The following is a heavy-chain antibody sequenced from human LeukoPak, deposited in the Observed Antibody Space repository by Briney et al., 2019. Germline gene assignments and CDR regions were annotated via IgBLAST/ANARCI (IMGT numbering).Heavy chain of an antibody. CDR3: ASPGRFLEWLPY. V-gene: IGHV3-48*03. J-gene: IGHJ4*02. Sequence: GGSLRLSCAASGFTFSSYEMNWVRQAPGKGLEWVSYISSSGSTIYYADSVKGRFTISRDNAKNSLYLQMNSLRAEDTAVYYRASPGRFLEWLPYWGQGTLVTVSS. CDR1: GFTFSSYE. D-gene: IGHD3-3*01. CDR2: ISSSGSTI.